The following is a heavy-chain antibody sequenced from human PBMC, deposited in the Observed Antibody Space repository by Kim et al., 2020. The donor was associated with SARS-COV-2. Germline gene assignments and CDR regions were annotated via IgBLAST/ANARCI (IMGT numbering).Heavy chain of an antibody. J-gene: IGHJ4*01. V-gene: IGHV4-39*01. Sequence: SETLSLTCTVSGGSISSSSYYWGWIRQPPGKGLEWIGSIYYSGSTYYNPSLKSRVTISVDTSKNQFSLKLSSVTAADTAVYYCARSTQTIDNQLVSDFD. D-gene: IGHD6-6*01. CDR3: ARSTQTIDNQLVSDFD. CDR1: GGSISSSSYY. CDR2: IYYSGST.